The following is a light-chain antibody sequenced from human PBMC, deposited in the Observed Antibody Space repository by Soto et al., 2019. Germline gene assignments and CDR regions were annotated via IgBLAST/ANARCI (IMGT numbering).Light chain of an antibody. Sequence: QSALTQPPSASGSPGQSVTISCTGTSSDVGGYDYVSWYQQHPGKAPKLMIYAVTKRPSGVPDRFSGSKSGNTASLTVSGLQAEDEAHYYCNSYAGSNNGVFGGGTKLTVL. CDR3: NSYAGSNNGV. CDR2: AVT. J-gene: IGLJ3*02. CDR1: SSDVGGYDY. V-gene: IGLV2-8*01.